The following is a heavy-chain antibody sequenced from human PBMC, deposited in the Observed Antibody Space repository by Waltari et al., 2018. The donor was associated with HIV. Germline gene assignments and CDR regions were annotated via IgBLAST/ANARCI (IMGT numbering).Heavy chain of an antibody. Sequence: QVQLQESGPGLVKPSETLSLTCTVSGGSISSYYWSWIRQPPGKGLEWIGYIYYSGSTNYNPSLKSRVTISVDTSKNQFSLKLSSVTAADTAVYYCARDVENTSRWFDPWGQGTLVTVSS. CDR2: IYYSGST. CDR1: GGSISSYY. J-gene: IGHJ5*02. CDR3: ARDVENTSRWFDP. D-gene: IGHD2-2*02. V-gene: IGHV4-59*01.